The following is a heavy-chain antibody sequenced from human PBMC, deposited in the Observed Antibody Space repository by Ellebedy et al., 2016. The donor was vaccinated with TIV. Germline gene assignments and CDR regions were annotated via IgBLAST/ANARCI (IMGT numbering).Heavy chain of an antibody. D-gene: IGHD3-16*01. CDR3: ARDRGRDMDV. J-gene: IGHJ6*02. CDR1: GFTFSSYA. CDR2: ISGSGGST. Sequence: GESLKISXAASGFTFSSYAMSWVRQAPGKGLEWVSAISGSGGSTYYADSVKGRFTISRDNSKNTLYLQMNSLRAEDTAVYYCARDRGRDMDVWGQGTTVTVSS. V-gene: IGHV3-23*01.